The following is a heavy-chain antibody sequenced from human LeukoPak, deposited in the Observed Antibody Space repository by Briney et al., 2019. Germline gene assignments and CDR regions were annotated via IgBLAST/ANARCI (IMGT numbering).Heavy chain of an antibody. V-gene: IGHV4-30-4*01. D-gene: IGHD3-22*01. CDR1: GGSISSGDYY. CDR3: ARTDSSGYYGAY. Sequence: SETLSLTCTISGGSISSGDYYWSWIRQPPGKGLEWIGYIYYSGSTYYNPSLKSRVTISVDTSNNLFSLKLSSVTAADTAVYYCARTDSSGYYGAYWGQGTLVTVSS. CDR2: IYYSGST. J-gene: IGHJ4*02.